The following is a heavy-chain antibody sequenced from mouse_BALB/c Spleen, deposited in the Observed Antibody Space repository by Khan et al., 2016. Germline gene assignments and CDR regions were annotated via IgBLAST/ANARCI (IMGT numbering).Heavy chain of an antibody. Sequence: QIQLVQSGPELKKPGETVKISCKASGYTFTNYGMNWVKQAPGKGLKWMGWINTYTGEPTYADDFKGRFAFSLETSASTAYLQINNRKYEDTATYFCARDVITTSGASAYWGQGTLVTVSA. D-gene: IGHD2-4*01. V-gene: IGHV9-3-1*01. CDR2: INTYTGEP. CDR1: GYTFTNYG. J-gene: IGHJ3*01. CDR3: ARDVITTSGASAY.